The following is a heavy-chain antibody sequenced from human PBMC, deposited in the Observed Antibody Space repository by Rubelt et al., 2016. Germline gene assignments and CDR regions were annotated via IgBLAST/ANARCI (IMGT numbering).Heavy chain of an antibody. D-gene: IGHD6-6*01. Sequence: GGGVIQPGRSLRLSCAASGFTFRTYGMHWVRQAPGKGLEWVAVIWYDGGYKYNADSVQGRFTISRDNAKNTLFLQMSSLRVEDTAVYYCARDRVAVRGCFDSWGQGTLVTVSS. CDR1: GFTFRTYG. J-gene: IGHJ5*01. CDR3: ARDRVAVRGCFDS. CDR2: IWYDGGYK. V-gene: IGHV3-33*01.